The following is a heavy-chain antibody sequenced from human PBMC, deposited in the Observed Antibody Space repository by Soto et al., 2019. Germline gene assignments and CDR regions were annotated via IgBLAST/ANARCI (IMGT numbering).Heavy chain of an antibody. CDR1: GGPIRPYY. J-gene: IGHJ6*03. D-gene: IGHD6-13*01. CDR3: ARKGAAASYAHYYMDV. Sequence: PSETLSLPRTVSGGPIRPYYWGLIRQPPGKGLEWIGDVYYSGNTNYNPSLESRVTISVDTSRNRFSLNLTSATAADTAVYYCARKGAAASYAHYYMDVWGRGTAVTVSS. CDR2: VYYSGNT. V-gene: IGHV4-59*01.